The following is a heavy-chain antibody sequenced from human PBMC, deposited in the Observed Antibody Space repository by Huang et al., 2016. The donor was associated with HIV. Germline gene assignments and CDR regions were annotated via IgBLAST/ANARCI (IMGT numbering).Heavy chain of an antibody. D-gene: IGHD1-1*01. CDR1: GFPFSRYW. CDR3: TRDSNTGPGFRF. Sequence: EVQLVESGGGLVKPGGSLRLSCAASGFPFSRYWIHWVRQAPGKGLDWVSRINSDGTTTNYADSVKGRFTISRDNAKNTLYLQMNSLRVEDTAVYYCTRDSNTGPGFRFWGHGTLVTVSS. V-gene: IGHV3-74*01. J-gene: IGHJ4*01. CDR2: INSDGTTT.